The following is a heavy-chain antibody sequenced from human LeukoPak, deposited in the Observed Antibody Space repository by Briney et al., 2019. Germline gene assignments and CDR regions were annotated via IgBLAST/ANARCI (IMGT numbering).Heavy chain of an antibody. Sequence: PGGSLRLSRAASGFTFSRYWMSWVRQAPGKGLEWVASIKQDGSERYYVDSVKGRFTISSDNAKNSVYVQMNSLRAEDTAVFYCARSTSWYHKFDYWGQGTLVTVSS. V-gene: IGHV3-7*04. D-gene: IGHD6-19*01. CDR1: GFTFSRYW. J-gene: IGHJ4*02. CDR3: ARSTSWYHKFDY. CDR2: IKQDGSER.